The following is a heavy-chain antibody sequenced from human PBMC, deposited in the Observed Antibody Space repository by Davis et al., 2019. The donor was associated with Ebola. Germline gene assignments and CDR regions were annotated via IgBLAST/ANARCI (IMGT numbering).Heavy chain of an antibody. CDR2: IKQDGSEK. CDR1: GFTFSSYW. Sequence: GESLKISCAASGFTFSSYWMSWVRQAPGKGLEWVANIKQDGSEKYYVDSVKGRFTISRDNAKNSLYLQMNSLRAEDTAVYYCARVKLRLGDDSSGYLDYWGQGTLVTVSS. J-gene: IGHJ4*02. D-gene: IGHD3-22*01. V-gene: IGHV3-7*03. CDR3: ARVKLRLGDDSSGYLDY.